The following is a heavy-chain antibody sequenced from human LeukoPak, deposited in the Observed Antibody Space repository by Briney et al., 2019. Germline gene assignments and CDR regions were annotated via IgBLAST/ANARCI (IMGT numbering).Heavy chain of an antibody. Sequence: ASVKVSCKASGYTFTGYYIHWVRQAPGQGLEWMGWINPNSGGTNYAQKFQGRVTMTRDTSISTAYMELNSLRSDDTAVYYCARPTSNRAFDMWGQGTKVTVSS. CDR2: INPNSGGT. J-gene: IGHJ3*02. V-gene: IGHV1-2*02. D-gene: IGHD5-24*01. CDR3: ARPTSNRAFDM. CDR1: GYTFTGYY.